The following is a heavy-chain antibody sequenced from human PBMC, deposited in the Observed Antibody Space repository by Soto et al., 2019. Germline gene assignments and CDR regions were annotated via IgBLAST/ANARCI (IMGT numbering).Heavy chain of an antibody. V-gene: IGHV4-31*01. CDR3: ARLSSSGWPIDS. CDR2: TYNSANT. J-gene: IGHJ4*02. Sequence: QVQLQESGPGLIKGSQTLTLTCTVSDGSISSGGYYWSWIRQHPGKGLEWIGYTYNSANTYQSRSLNNQVSITAHTSKKQYSLNLSSVTAADTAMYYWARLSSSGWPIDSGGQGTLVTVSS. D-gene: IGHD6-25*01. CDR1: DGSISSGGYY.